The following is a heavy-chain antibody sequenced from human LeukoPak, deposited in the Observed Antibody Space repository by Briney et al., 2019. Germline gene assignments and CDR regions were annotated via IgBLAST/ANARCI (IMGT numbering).Heavy chain of an antibody. CDR1: GFTFSSYS. CDR3: TRKGSQWDFLVDY. CDR2: ITSSGRYI. D-gene: IGHD2/OR15-2a*01. J-gene: IGHJ4*02. V-gene: IGHV3-21*01. Sequence: GGSLRLSCAASGFTFSSYSMNWVRQAPGKGLEWVSSITSSGRYIYYADSVKGRFTIPRDNSENSLYLQMNSLTAEDTAVYYCTRKGSQWDFLVDYWGQGTLVTVSS.